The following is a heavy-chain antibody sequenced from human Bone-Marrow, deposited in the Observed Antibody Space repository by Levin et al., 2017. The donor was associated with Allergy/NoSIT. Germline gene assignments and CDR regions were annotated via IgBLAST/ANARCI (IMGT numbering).Heavy chain of an antibody. J-gene: IGHJ4*02. V-gene: IGHV1-2*03. CDR1: GYTFSDYY. CDR3: ARGFRLSAYTY. CDR2: VNPNGGGT. D-gene: IGHD3-22*01. Sequence: LVASVKVSCRSSGYTFSDYYIHWVRQAPGQGLEWMGWVNPNGGGTYYAQRFQGRVTMTRDTSISTAYMEVSRLRFDDTAVYYCARGFRLSAYTYWGQGTLVTVSS.